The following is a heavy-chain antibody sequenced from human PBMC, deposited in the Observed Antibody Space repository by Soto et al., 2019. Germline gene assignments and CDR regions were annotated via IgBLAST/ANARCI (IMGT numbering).Heavy chain of an antibody. CDR1: GFSFSNHG. Sequence: GGSLRLSCAASGFSFSNHGMQWVRQAPGKGLEWVAVISYDGNVKYYTDSVKGRFTISRDNSQSTLFLQMDSLRPEDAAVYYCAKDLKVSGGFNGSLNYYYGMDVWGQGTTVTVSS. D-gene: IGHD3-10*01. CDR2: ISYDGNVK. CDR3: AKDLKVSGGFNGSLNYYYGMDV. V-gene: IGHV3-30*18. J-gene: IGHJ6*02.